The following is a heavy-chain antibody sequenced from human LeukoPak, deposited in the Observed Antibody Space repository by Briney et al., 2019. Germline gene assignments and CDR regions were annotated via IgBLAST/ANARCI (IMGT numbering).Heavy chain of an antibody. V-gene: IGHV3-23*01. D-gene: IGHD2-15*01. CDR1: GFTFSSYA. J-gene: IGHJ4*02. Sequence: GGSLRLSCAASGFTFSSYAINWVRQAPGKGLELVSAVSYSGLSTYYADSVKGRFTISRDNSKNTLYLQMNSLRAEDTAVYYCARGSGYCTGGSCYSTLDFWGQGTLVTVSS. CDR3: ARGSGYCTGGSCYSTLDF. CDR2: VSYSGLST.